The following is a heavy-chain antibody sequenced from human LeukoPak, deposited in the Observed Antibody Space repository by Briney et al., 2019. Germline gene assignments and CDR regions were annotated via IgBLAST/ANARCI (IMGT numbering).Heavy chain of an antibody. D-gene: IGHD1-1*01. V-gene: IGHV4-38-2*01. CDR2: IYHSGST. CDR1: GYSISSGYE. CDR3: ARHLRETTTGFDP. J-gene: IGHJ5*02. Sequence: SETLSLTCAVSGYSISSGYEWGWIRQPPGEGLEWIGSIYHSGSTYYNPSLKSRVTISIDTSKTQFFLKLNSVTAADTAVYYCARHLRETTTGFDPWGQGTLVTVSS.